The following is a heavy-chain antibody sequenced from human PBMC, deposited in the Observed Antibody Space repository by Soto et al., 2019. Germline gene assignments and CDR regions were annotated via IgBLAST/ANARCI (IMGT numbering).Heavy chain of an antibody. V-gene: IGHV5-51*01. D-gene: IGHD3-16*01. CDR1: GDRCSSYL. Sequence: MTNSCQGSGDRCSSYLIGWVRPMPGKGLEWMGIIYPGDSDTRYSPSFQGQVTISADKSISTAYLQWSSLKASDTAMYYCARRPSGVGGYWYFDLWGRGTRVNVSA. CDR2: IYPGDSDT. CDR3: ARRPSGVGGYWYFDL. J-gene: IGHJ2*01.